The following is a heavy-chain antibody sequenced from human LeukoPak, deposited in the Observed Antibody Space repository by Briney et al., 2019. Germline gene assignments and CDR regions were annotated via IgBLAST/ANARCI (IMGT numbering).Heavy chain of an antibody. CDR2: TNWNGGST. Sequence: PGGSLRLSCAASGFTFDDYGMSWVRQAPGKGLEWVSGTNWNGGSTGYADSVKGRFTISRDNAKNSLYLQMNSLRAEDTALYYCARDGERYYYDSGGAFDIWGQGTMVTVSS. CDR1: GFTFDDYG. CDR3: ARDGERYYYDSGGAFDI. D-gene: IGHD3-22*01. V-gene: IGHV3-20*04. J-gene: IGHJ3*02.